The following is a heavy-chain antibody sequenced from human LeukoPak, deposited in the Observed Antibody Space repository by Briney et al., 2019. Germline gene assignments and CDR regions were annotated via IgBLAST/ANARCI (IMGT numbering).Heavy chain of an antibody. CDR1: DGSISSYY. CDR3: ARASSYYDFWSGYYPFGWFDP. CDR2: IYYSGST. D-gene: IGHD3-3*01. Sequence: SETLSLTCTVSDGSISSYYWSWIRQPPGKGLEWIGYIYYSGSTNYNPSLKSRVTISVDTSKNQFSLKLSSVTAADTAVYYCARASSYYDFWSGYYPFGWFDPWGQGTLVTVSS. V-gene: IGHV4-59*01. J-gene: IGHJ5*02.